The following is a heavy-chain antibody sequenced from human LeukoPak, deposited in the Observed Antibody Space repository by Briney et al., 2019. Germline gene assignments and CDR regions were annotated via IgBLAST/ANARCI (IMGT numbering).Heavy chain of an antibody. Sequence: GGSLRLSCAASGFTFSRYWMSWVRQAPGKGLEWAANIKQDGSETYYVDSVKGRFTISKDNAKNSVYLQMNSLRAEDTAVYYCARDSSNGFDPWGQGTLVTVSS. CDR3: ARDSSNGFDP. V-gene: IGHV3-7*01. J-gene: IGHJ5*02. CDR2: IKQDGSET. D-gene: IGHD4-11*01. CDR1: GFTFSRYW.